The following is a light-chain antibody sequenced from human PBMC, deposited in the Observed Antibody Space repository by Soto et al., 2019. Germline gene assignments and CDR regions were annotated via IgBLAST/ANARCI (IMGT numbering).Light chain of an antibody. CDR1: QGISNY. CDR2: AAS. V-gene: IGKV1-27*01. J-gene: IGKJ1*01. Sequence: DIQMTQSPSSLSASVGDRVTITCRASQGISNYLAWYQQKPGKVPKLLIYAASTLQSGVPSRFSGSGSGTDVTLTISSLQPEDVATYYSQKYNRAPRTVGQGTNVEIK. CDR3: QKYNRAPRT.